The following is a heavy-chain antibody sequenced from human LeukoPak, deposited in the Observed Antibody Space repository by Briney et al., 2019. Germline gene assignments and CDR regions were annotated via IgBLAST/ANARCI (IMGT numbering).Heavy chain of an antibody. J-gene: IGHJ5*02. D-gene: IGHD4-11*01. CDR1: GGSISSSRSY. V-gene: IGHV4-39*07. Sequence: PSETLSLTCTVSGGSISSSRSYWGWIRQTPGKGLEWVGSIYYNGDTYYNPSFKSRVSMSVDTAKNQISLILTSVTAADTAVYYCSREGYSCPNWFDTWGQGTLVTVSS. CDR3: SREGYSCPNWFDT. CDR2: IYYNGDT.